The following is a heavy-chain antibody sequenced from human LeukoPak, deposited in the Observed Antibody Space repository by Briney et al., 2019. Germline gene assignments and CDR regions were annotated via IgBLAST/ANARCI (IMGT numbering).Heavy chain of an antibody. V-gene: IGHV3-74*01. Sequence: GGSLRLSCAASGFTFSSSWMHWVRQAPGKGLVWVSRINSDGSSTSYADSVKGRFTISRDNAKNSLYLQMNSLRAEDTAVYYCARGGRIAAAGGVDLDYWGQGTLLTVSS. CDR1: GFTFSSSW. J-gene: IGHJ4*02. CDR3: ARGGRIAAAGGVDLDY. CDR2: INSDGSST. D-gene: IGHD6-13*01.